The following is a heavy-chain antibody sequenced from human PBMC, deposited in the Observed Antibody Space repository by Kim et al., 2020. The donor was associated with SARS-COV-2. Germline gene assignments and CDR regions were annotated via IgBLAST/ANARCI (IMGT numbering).Heavy chain of an antibody. CDR1: GYTFTDSG. J-gene: IGHJ4*02. V-gene: IGHV7-4-1*02. CDR3: AREMVGGGTFDY. Sequence: VAVKVSCKASGYTFTDSGINWVRQAPGQGLEWVGWINPKTGHPTYGQDFTGRFVFSVDTSVSTTYLQINGLKPEDTAIYYCAREMVGGGTFDYWGQGTLVTVSS. CDR2: INPKTGHP. D-gene: IGHD3-10*02.